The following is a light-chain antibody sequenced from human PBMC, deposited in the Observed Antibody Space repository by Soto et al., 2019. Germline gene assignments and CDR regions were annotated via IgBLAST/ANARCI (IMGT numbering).Light chain of an antibody. Sequence: QSVLTQPASVSGSPGQSITISCTGTSRDVGSYDLVSWYQQHPGKVPKLIISDVNKRPSGVSLRFSGSKSGNTASLTISGLQAEDEADYYCWSYAGRTTTYVVGTGTKLTVL. CDR3: WSYAGRTTTYV. J-gene: IGLJ1*01. CDR2: DVN. V-gene: IGLV2-23*02. CDR1: SRDVGSYDL.